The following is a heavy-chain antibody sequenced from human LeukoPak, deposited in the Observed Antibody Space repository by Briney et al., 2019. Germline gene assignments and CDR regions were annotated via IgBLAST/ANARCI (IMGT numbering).Heavy chain of an antibody. Sequence: GGSLRLSCAASGFTFSSYSMNWVRQAPGKGLVWVSRINTDGSSIRYADSVKGRFTISRDNAKNTLYLQMNSLRVEDTAVYYCARDSSGADYYDSSGFDYWGQGILVTVSS. D-gene: IGHD3-22*01. V-gene: IGHV3-74*01. CDR2: INTDGSSI. CDR3: ARDSSGADYYDSSGFDY. J-gene: IGHJ4*02. CDR1: GFTFSSYS.